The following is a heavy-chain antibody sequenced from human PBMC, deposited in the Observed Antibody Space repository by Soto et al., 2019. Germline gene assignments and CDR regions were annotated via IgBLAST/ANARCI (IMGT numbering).Heavy chain of an antibody. CDR1: GFSFRNFA. D-gene: IGHD5-12*01. CDR3: AQAWLFNYYYYYGLDV. CDR2: VTGNGGTQ. J-gene: IGHJ6*02. V-gene: IGHV3-23*01. Sequence: GGSLRLSCEASGFSFRNFAMSWVRQAPGKGLEWVSSVTGNGGTQFYADSLRGRFTISRDNSKNTVYLQMNSLRAEDTAVYYCAQAWLFNYYYYYGLDVWGQGTTVTVSS.